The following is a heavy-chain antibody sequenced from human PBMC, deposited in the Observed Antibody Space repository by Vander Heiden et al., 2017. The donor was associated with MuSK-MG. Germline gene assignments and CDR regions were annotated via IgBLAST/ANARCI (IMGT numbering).Heavy chain of an antibody. Sequence: QVQLQESGPGLVKPSQTLSLTCTVSGGSISSGVYYWSWIRQHPGKGLEWIGYIFYIGSTYYNPSLKSRVTISIDASKNQFSLKLSSVTAADTAVYYCARFLVRDYSFDYWGQGTLVTVSS. CDR1: GGSISSGVYY. V-gene: IGHV4-31*03. CDR3: ARFLVRDYSFDY. D-gene: IGHD3-10*01. J-gene: IGHJ4*02. CDR2: IFYIGST.